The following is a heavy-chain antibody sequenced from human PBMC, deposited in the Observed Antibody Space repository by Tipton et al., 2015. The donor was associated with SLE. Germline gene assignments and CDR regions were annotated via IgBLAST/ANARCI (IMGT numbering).Heavy chain of an antibody. CDR3: ARLRISSSRGDY. CDR1: GGSISSSSYY. V-gene: IGHV4-39*07. Sequence: TLSLTCTVSGGSISSSSYYWSWIRQPPGKGLEWIGEINHSGSTNYNPSLKSRVTISVDTSKNQFSLKLSSVTAADTAVYYCARLRISSSRGDYWGQGTLVTVSS. J-gene: IGHJ4*02. CDR2: INHSGST. D-gene: IGHD6-13*01.